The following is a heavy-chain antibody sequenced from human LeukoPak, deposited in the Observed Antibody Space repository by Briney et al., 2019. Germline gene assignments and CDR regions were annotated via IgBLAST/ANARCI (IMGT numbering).Heavy chain of an antibody. D-gene: IGHD3-22*01. V-gene: IGHV1-2*02. CDR3: ARVTYYYDSSGYYSYYYYYYMDV. J-gene: IGHJ6*03. CDR1: GYTFTGYY. Sequence: ASVKVSCKASGYTFTGYYMHWVRQAPGQGLEWMGWINPNSGGTNYAQKSQGRVTMTRDTSTSTAYMELRSLRSDDTAVYYCARVTYYYDSSGYYSYYYYYYMDVWGKGTTVTVSS. CDR2: INPNSGGT.